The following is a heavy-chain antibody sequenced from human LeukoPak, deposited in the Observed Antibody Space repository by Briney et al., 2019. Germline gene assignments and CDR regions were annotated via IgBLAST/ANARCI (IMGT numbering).Heavy chain of an antibody. D-gene: IGHD3-10*01. Sequence: GGSLRLSCAASGFTFSSYSMNWVRQAPGKGLEWVSSISSSSSYIYYADSVKGRFTISRDNAKNSLYLQMNSLRAEDTAVYYCARDVGDGLLWFGEPFDDWGQGTLVTVSS. V-gene: IGHV3-21*01. CDR3: ARDVGDGLLWFGEPFDD. CDR2: ISSSSSYI. CDR1: GFTFSSYS. J-gene: IGHJ4*02.